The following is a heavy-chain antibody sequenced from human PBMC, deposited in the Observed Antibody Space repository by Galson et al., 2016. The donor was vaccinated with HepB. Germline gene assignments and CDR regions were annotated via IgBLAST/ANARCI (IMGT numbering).Heavy chain of an antibody. CDR1: GGTFSSHG. Sequence: SVKVSCKASGGTFSSHGISWVRQAPGQGLEWMGGIIPTVDTPKYAQKFQGRVTITADELTTTIHMEVSSLRYEDTAVYFGARGLGHDDGMDVWGQGTTVTVSS. D-gene: IGHD5-12*01. CDR2: IIPTVDTP. CDR3: ARGLGHDDGMDV. J-gene: IGHJ6*02. V-gene: IGHV1-69*13.